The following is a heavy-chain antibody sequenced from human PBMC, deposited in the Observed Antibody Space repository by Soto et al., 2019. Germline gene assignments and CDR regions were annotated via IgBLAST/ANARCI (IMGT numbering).Heavy chain of an antibody. CDR1: GFTFSSYG. Sequence: GESLKISCAASGFTFSSYGMHWVRQAPGKGLEWVAVISYDGSNKYYADSVKGRFTISRDNSKNTLYLQMNSLRAEDTAVYYCAKDLDPGPTIHNWFDPWGQGTPVTVSS. D-gene: IGHD1-1*01. J-gene: IGHJ5*02. V-gene: IGHV3-30*18. CDR2: ISYDGSNK. CDR3: AKDLDPGPTIHNWFDP.